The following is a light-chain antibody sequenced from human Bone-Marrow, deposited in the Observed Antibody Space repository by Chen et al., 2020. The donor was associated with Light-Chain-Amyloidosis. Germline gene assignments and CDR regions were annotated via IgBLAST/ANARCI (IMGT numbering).Light chain of an antibody. J-gene: IGLJ2*01. Sequence: SYELTQPPSVSVSPGQTARITCSGDDLPTKYAYWYQQKPGQAPVLVIHRDTERPSGISERFSGSSSGTTATLTISGVQAEDEADYHCQSADSCGTYGVIFGGGTKLTVL. CDR1: DLPTKY. CDR2: RDT. V-gene: IGLV3-25*03. CDR3: QSADSCGTYGVI.